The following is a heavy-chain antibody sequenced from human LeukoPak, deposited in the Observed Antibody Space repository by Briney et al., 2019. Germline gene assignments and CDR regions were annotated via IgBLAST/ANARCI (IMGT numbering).Heavy chain of an antibody. J-gene: IGHJ5*02. CDR3: ARGALSLGYCSSTSCFS. D-gene: IGHD2-2*01. CDR1: GGSVSSGGYY. Sequence: PSETLSLTCTVSGGSVSSGGYYWSWIRQPPGKGLEWIGHIYHSGSTYYNPSLKSRVTISVDRSKNQFSLKLSSVTAADTAVYYCARGALSLGYCSSTSCFSWGQGTLVTVSS. CDR2: IYHSGST. V-gene: IGHV4-30-2*01.